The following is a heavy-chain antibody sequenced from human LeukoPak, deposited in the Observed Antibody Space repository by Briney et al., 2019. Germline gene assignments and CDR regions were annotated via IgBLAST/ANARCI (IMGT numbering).Heavy chain of an antibody. J-gene: IGHJ6*04. CDR1: GFTFSSYS. D-gene: IGHD2-2*01. CDR2: ISYDGSNK. Sequence: GGSLRLSCAASGFTFSSYSMNWVRQAPGKGLEWVAVISYDGSNKYYADSVKGRFTISRDNSKNTLYLQMNSLRAEDTAVYYCAKDPSPLYCSSTSCSPYGMDVWGKGTTVTVSS. CDR3: AKDPSPLYCSSTSCSPYGMDV. V-gene: IGHV3-30*18.